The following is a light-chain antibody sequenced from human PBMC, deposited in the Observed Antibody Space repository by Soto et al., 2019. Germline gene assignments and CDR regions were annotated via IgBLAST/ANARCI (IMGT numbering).Light chain of an antibody. CDR3: QQYNGDSGYT. CDR2: DAS. V-gene: IGKV1-5*01. Sequence: DIQLTQSPSPLSSSLGDSVTLTCRASQTIRNYLNWYQKKPGTAPKLLFYDASTLESGVPSRFSGSGSGTEFTLTISRLQPDDFANYYCQQYNGDSGYTFGQGTKVDIK. J-gene: IGKJ2*01. CDR1: QTIRNY.